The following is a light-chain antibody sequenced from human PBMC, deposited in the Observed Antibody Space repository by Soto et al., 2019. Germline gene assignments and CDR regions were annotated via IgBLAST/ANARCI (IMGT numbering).Light chain of an antibody. CDR1: NNDIGDYEF. V-gene: IGLV2-11*01. CDR3: CSYAGSYTWV. CDR2: DVN. J-gene: IGLJ3*02. Sequence: QSALTQPRSVSGSPGQSVTISCTGTNNDIGDYEFVSWYHQHPGKVPKLVIFDVNVRPSGVPDRFSGSKSGTTASLTISGLLAEDEGIYYCCSYAGSYTWVFGGGTQLTVL.